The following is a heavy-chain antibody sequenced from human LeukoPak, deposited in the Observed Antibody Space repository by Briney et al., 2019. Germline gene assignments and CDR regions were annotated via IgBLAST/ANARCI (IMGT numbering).Heavy chain of an antibody. Sequence: GESLKISCKASGYKFTNYWIGWVRQMPGKGLEWMTIIYPGDSETRYSPSFQGQATISADKSIGTTYLQWSSLKASDTAIYYCARALRTGQGDYVPVLWGQGTLVTVSS. CDR3: ARALRTGQGDYVPVL. CDR2: IYPGDSET. D-gene: IGHD3-16*01. V-gene: IGHV5-51*01. CDR1: GYKFTNYW. J-gene: IGHJ4*02.